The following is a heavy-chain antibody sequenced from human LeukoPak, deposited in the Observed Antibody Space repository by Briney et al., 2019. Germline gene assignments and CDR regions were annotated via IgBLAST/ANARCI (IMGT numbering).Heavy chain of an antibody. J-gene: IGHJ4*02. D-gene: IGHD2-21*02. CDR3: AKFDRTATYFDS. CDR2: IRYDESTT. V-gene: IGHV3-30*02. Sequence: PGGSLRLSCTASGFTFRDYGMHWVRQAPGKGLEWVTFIRYDESTTSYADSVKGRFTISSDTSKNTLYLQMTSLRVDDTAVYYCAKFDRTATYFDSWGQGTLVTVSA. CDR1: GFTFRDYG.